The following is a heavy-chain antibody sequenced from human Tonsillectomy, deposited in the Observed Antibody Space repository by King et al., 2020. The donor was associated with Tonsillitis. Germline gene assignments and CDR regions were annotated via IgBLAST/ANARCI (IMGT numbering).Heavy chain of an antibody. J-gene: IGHJ4*02. Sequence: VQLVESGGGLVQPGGSLRLSCAASGFTFSDHYMDWVRQAPGKGVEWVGRTRNKANSYTTEYAASVKGRFTISRDDLKKSLYLQMNSLKTEDTAVYYCSRDRVGATGYFDYWGQGTLVTVSS. CDR1: GFTFSDHY. V-gene: IGHV3-72*01. CDR3: SRDRVGATGYFDY. D-gene: IGHD1-26*01. CDR2: TRNKANSYTT.